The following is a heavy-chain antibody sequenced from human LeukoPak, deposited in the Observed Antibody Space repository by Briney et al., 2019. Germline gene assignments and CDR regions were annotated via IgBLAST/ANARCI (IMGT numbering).Heavy chain of an antibody. CDR2: MRQDGNEK. CDR1: GFTFSSYW. CDR3: ARARGYSYGFDY. V-gene: IGHV3-7*01. Sequence: GGSLRLSCVASGFTFSSYWMTWVRQAPGKGLEWVANMRQDGNEKYYVDSVRGRFTISRDNAKNSLYLQMNSLSAEDTAVYYCARARGYSYGFDYWGQGTLVTVSS. D-gene: IGHD5-18*01. J-gene: IGHJ4*02.